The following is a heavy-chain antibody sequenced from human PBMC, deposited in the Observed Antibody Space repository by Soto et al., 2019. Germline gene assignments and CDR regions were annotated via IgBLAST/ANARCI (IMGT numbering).Heavy chain of an antibody. V-gene: IGHV4-34*01. CDR2: INHSGST. J-gene: IGHJ4*02. CDR3: ARGYLRTGFGY. CDR1: GGSFSGYY. D-gene: IGHD3-3*01. Sequence: PSETLSLTCAVYGGSFSGYYWSWIRQPPGKGLEWIGEINHSGSTNYNPSLKSRVTISVDTSKNQFSLKLSSVTAADTAVYYCARGYLRTGFGYWGQGTLVTVS.